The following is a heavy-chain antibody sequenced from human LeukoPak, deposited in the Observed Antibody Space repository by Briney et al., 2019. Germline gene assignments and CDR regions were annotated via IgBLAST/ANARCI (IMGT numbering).Heavy chain of an antibody. V-gene: IGHV3-30-3*01. CDR3: ARDKGYSYGFNDAFDI. Sequence: GGSLRLSCVASGFTFSDYWMAWVRQAPGKGLEWVAVISYDGSNKYYADSVKGRFTISRDNSKNTLYLQMNSLRAKDTAVYYYARDKGYSYGFNDAFDIWGQGTMVTVSS. CDR2: ISYDGSNK. J-gene: IGHJ3*02. CDR1: GFTFSDYW. D-gene: IGHD5-18*01.